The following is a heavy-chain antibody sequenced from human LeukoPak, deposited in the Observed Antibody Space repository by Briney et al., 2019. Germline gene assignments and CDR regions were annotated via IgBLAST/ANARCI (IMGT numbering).Heavy chain of an antibody. D-gene: IGHD1-26*01. V-gene: IGHV4-39*07. CDR1: GGSISSSSYY. CDR2: IYYSGST. Sequence: SQTLSLTCAVSGGSISSSSYYWGWIRQPPGKGLEWIGSIYYSGSTYYNPSLKSRVTISVDTSKNQFSLKLSSVTAADTAVYYCAREGLYSGSYYYYYGMDVWGQGTTVTVSS. CDR3: AREGLYSGSYYYYYGMDV. J-gene: IGHJ6*02.